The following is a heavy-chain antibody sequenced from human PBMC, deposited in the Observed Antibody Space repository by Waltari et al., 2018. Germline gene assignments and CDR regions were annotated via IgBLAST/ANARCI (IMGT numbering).Heavy chain of an antibody. V-gene: IGHV1-8*02. J-gene: IGHJ4*02. D-gene: IGHD6-13*01. Sequence: QVQLAQSGTELKKPGASVKVSCKASGYTFANYNINWVRQATGQGLEWMGWMNPISGNTFYAQRFQGRVTMTGDTSGSTAYIELSSLRSEDTAMYYCARVLDSRSGFDYWGQGTLVTVSS. CDR3: ARVLDSRSGFDY. CDR2: MNPISGNT. CDR1: GYTFANYN.